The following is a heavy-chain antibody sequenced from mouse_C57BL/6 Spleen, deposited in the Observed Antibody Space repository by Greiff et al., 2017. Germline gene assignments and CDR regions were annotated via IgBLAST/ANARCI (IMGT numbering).Heavy chain of an antibody. CDR1: GYTFTSYW. CDR3: SCYFYGSPWFSY. V-gene: IGHV1-52*01. Sequence: QVQLQQSGAELVRPGSSVKLSCKASGYTFTSYWMHWVKQRPIQGLEWIGNMDPSDSETHYNQKFKDKATWTVDKSSSTAYMQLSSLTSADYAVYYGSCYFYGSPWFSYWGHGTLVTVSA. J-gene: IGHJ3*01. CDR2: MDPSDSET. D-gene: IGHD1-1*01.